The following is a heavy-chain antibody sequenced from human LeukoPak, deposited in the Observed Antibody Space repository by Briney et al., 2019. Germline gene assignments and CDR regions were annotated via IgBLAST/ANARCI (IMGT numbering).Heavy chain of an antibody. CDR2: IYYTGST. CDR3: ARVVVAAGSNWFDS. J-gene: IGHJ5*01. D-gene: IGHD2-15*01. Sequence: SETLPLTCTVIGGSITSYYWSWIRQPPGQGLEGIDYIYYTGSTNYNPSPKSRHTISLDASKYQLSVKLSSVSAADTAVYYCARVVVAAGSNWFDSWGQGTLVTVSS. CDR1: GGSITSYY. V-gene: IGHV4-59*01.